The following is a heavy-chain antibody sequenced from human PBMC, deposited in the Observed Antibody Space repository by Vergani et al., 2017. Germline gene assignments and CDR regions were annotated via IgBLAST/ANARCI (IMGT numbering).Heavy chain of an antibody. Sequence: QVQLQESGPGLVKPSQTLSLTCTVSGGSISSGSYYWSWIRQPAGKGLEWIGYIYYSGSTYYNPSLKSRVTISVDTSKNQFSLKLSSVTAADTAVYYCARRTDYGDYWYFDLWGRGTLVTVSS. CDR1: GGSISSGSYY. CDR3: ARRTDYGDYWYFDL. V-gene: IGHV4-31*03. CDR2: IYYSGST. J-gene: IGHJ2*01. D-gene: IGHD4-17*01.